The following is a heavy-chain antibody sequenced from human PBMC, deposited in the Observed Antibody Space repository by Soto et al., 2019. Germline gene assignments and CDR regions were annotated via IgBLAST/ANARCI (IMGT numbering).Heavy chain of an antibody. CDR2: IYPGDSDT. D-gene: IGHD2-2*01. Sequence: GESLKISCKGSGYCFTSYWIGWVRQMPGKGLEWRGIIYPGDSDTRYSPSYQGQVTISADKSISTAYLQWSSLKASDTAMYYCARAAVVVPAATRAVGYYYYGMDVWGQGTTVTVSS. J-gene: IGHJ6*02. CDR3: ARAAVVVPAATRAVGYYYYGMDV. CDR1: GYCFTSYW. V-gene: IGHV5-51*01.